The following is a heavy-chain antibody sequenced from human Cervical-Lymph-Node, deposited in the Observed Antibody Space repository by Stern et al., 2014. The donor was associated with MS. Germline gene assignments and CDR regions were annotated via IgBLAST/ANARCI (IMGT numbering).Heavy chain of an antibody. CDR2: ISVSGAYT. CDR3: ATRDTADP. Sequence: EVQLVESGGGLVLPGGSLRLSCAASRFTSEFTFSSYAMNWFRQAPGKGLEWVSAISVSGAYTYYAESVKGRFTISRDNSKNTLYLQMNSLRAEDTAIYYCATRDTADPWGQGTLVIVSS. V-gene: IGHV3-23*04. J-gene: IGHJ5*02. CDR1: RFTSEFTFSSYA. D-gene: IGHD5-18*01.